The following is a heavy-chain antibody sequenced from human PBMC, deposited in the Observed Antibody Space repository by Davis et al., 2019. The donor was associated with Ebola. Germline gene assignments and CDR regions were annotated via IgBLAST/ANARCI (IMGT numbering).Heavy chain of an antibody. Sequence: SETLSLTCPASGGSVSSYYWSWIRQPPGKALEWIGYIYNSGRTNYNPSLKSQVTISLDTSKNQFSLKLHSVTAADTALYYCTRFIVGTTNWFDPWGQGTLVTVSS. V-gene: IGHV4-59*02. CDR2: IYNSGRT. J-gene: IGHJ5*02. CDR3: TRFIVGTTNWFDP. CDR1: GGSVSSYY. D-gene: IGHD1-26*01.